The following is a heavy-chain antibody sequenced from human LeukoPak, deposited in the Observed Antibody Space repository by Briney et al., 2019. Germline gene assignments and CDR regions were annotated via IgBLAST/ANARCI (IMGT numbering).Heavy chain of an antibody. CDR2: ISSSSGYI. CDR1: GFTFSSYG. CDR3: ARDRYGSGSYYPARVDH. D-gene: IGHD3-10*01. V-gene: IGHV3-21*01. J-gene: IGHJ1*01. Sequence: GGSLRLSCAASGFTFSSYGMNWVRQAPGKGLEWVSSISSSSGYIYYADAVKGRFTISRDNAKNALYLQINSLRAEDTPVYYCARDRYGSGSYYPARVDHWGQGTLVTVSS.